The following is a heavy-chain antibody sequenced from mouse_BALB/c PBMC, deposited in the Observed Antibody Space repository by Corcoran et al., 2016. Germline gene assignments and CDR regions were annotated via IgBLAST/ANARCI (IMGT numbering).Heavy chain of an antibody. CDR1: GYTFTTAG. V-gene: IGHV9-4*02. CDR3: ARFTTGVADY. J-gene: IGHJ2*01. CDR2: INTHSGVP. Sequence: QLVQSGPALKKPGETVRISCKASGYTFTTAGMQWVQKMPGKGLKWIGWINTHSGVPKYAEDFKGRFAFSLETSASTAYLQISNLKNEDTATYFCARFTTGVADYWGQGTTLTVSS. D-gene: IGHD1-1*01.